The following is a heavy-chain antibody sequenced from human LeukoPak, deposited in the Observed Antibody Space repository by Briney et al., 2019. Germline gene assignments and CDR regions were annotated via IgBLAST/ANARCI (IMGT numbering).Heavy chain of an antibody. CDR1: GFTVSNAC. CDR3: TTIPPLEYSSSSLGYYSYMDV. J-gene: IGHJ6*03. Sequence: PARSLRLSCAASGFTVSNACRSWGRQAPGKRLEWVGRIKSKTDGGTTDYAAPVKGRFTISRDDSKNTLYLQMNSLKTEDTAVYYCTTIPPLEYSSSSLGYYSYMDVWGKGTTVTVSS. V-gene: IGHV3-15*01. CDR2: IKSKTDGGTT. D-gene: IGHD6-6*01.